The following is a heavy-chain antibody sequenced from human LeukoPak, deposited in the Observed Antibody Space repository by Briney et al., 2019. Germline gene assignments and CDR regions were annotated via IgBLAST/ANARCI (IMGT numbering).Heavy chain of an antibody. CDR1: GYSFTSYY. J-gene: IGHJ4*02. V-gene: IGHV1-2*02. CDR3: ARDRGSSWYVDY. Sequence: ASVKVSCKTSGYSFTSYYIHWVRQAPGQGLEWMGWINPSSGGTEYAQKFQGRVTMTGDTSISTAYMEVSRLRSDDTAVYYCARDRGSSWYVDYWGQGTLVTVSS. CDR2: INPSSGGT. D-gene: IGHD6-13*01.